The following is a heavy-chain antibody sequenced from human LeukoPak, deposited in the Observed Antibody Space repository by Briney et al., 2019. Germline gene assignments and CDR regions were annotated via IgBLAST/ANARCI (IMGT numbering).Heavy chain of an antibody. J-gene: IGHJ4*02. Sequence: ASVKVSCKASGYTFTGYSMHWVRQAPGQGLEWLGQINPNSGGTNYAQNFQGRVTVTRDTSVSTAYMELSRLRSDDTAVYYCARMFGPDAGFDYWGQGTLVPVSS. CDR2: INPNSGGT. CDR3: ARMFGPDAGFDY. V-gene: IGHV1-2*06. CDR1: GYTFTGYS. D-gene: IGHD3-16*01.